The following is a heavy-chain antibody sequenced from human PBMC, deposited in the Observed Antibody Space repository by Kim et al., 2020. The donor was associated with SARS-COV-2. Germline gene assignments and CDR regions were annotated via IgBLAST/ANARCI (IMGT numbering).Heavy chain of an antibody. CDR3: ARGDSSGWYRGDY. D-gene: IGHD6-19*01. Sequence: ASVKVSCKASRYTFTGYYMHWVRQAPGQGLEWMGRINPNSGGTNYAQKFQGRVTMTRDTSISTAYMELSRLRSDDTAVYYCARGDSSGWYRGDYWGQGTLVTVSS. J-gene: IGHJ4*02. CDR2: INPNSGGT. CDR1: RYTFTGYY. V-gene: IGHV1-2*06.